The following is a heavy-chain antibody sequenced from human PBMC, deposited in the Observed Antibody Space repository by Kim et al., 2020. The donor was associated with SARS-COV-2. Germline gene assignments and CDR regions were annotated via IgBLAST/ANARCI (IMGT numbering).Heavy chain of an antibody. V-gene: IGHV3-73*01. CDR2: IRSKVNSYAT. CDR3: ARGPPYSESYWDAFDI. D-gene: IGHD1-26*01. CDR1: GFTFSDSA. J-gene: IGHJ3*02. Sequence: GGSLRLSCAASGFTFSDSAMHWVRQASGKWLEWVGRIRSKVNSYATVYAVSVEGRFTISRDDSKNTAYLQMDSLKTEDTAVYYCARGPPYSESYWDAFDIWGQGTMVTVSS.